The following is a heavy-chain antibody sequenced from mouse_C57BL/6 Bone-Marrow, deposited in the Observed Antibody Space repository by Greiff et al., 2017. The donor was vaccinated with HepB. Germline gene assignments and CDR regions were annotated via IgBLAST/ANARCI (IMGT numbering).Heavy chain of an antibody. D-gene: IGHD1-1*01. Sequence: DVQLQESGPGLAKPSQTLSLTCSVTGYSITSDYWNWIRKFPGNKLEYMGYISYSGSTYYNPSLKSRISLTRDTSKNQYYLQLNSVTTEDTATYYCARYGDYGSSYVGYFDVWGTGTTVTVSS. J-gene: IGHJ1*03. CDR1: GYSITSDY. V-gene: IGHV3-8*01. CDR2: ISYSGST. CDR3: ARYGDYGSSYVGYFDV.